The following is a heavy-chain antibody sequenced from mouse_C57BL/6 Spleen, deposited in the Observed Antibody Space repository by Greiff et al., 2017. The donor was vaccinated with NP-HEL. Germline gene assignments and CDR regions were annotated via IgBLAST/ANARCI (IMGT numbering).Heavy chain of an antibody. J-gene: IGHJ3*01. CDR3: AILPFAY. CDR2: ISGGGGNT. V-gene: IGHV5-9*01. Sequence: EVQRVESGGGLVKPGGSLTLSCAASGFTFSSYTMSWVRQTPEKRLEWVATISGGGGNTYYPDSVKGRFTISRDNAKNTLYLQMSSLRSEDTALYYCAILPFAYWGQGTLVTVSA. D-gene: IGHD2-10*01. CDR1: GFTFSSYT.